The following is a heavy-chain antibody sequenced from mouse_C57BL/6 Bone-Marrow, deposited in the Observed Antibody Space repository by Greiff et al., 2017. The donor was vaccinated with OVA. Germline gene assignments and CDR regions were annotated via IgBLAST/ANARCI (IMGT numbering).Heavy chain of an antibody. CDR2: ISYDGSN. V-gene: IGHV3-6*01. J-gene: IGHJ3*01. CDR1: GYSITSGYY. D-gene: IGHD4-1*01. Sequence: EVKLQESGPGLVKPSQSLSLTCSVTGYSITSGYYWNWIRQFPGNKLEWMGYISYDGSNNYNPSLKNRISITRDTSKNQFFLKLNSVTTEDTATYYCARDAELGLGFAYWGQGTLVTVSA. CDR3: ARDAELGLGFAY.